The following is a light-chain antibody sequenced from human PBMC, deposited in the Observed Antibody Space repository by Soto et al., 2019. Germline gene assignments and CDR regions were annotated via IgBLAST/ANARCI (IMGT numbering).Light chain of an antibody. CDR2: DAS. Sequence: IVLTQSPATLSLSPGERATLSCRASQSVTSYLAWYQQRPGQAPSLLIYDASNRATTIPARFSAGGSGTDFTLTISSLETEDFAVYYCQQRSNWRLTFGGGTKLEIK. V-gene: IGKV3-11*01. CDR1: QSVTSY. J-gene: IGKJ4*01. CDR3: QQRSNWRLT.